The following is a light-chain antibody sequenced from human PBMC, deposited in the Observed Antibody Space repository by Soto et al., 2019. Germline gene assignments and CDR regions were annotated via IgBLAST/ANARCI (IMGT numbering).Light chain of an antibody. CDR2: SNN. V-gene: IGLV1-47*01. CDR1: TFNVKNNY. J-gene: IGLJ7*01. CDR3: ASWDDILSETV. Sequence: QSVLTQPPSLSGTPGQRVTISCSGSTFNVKNNYVYWYQQFAGTAPKLLIYSNNRRPSGVPDRFSGSKSGSSASLAISGLRPEDEADYYCASWDDILSETVFGGGTQPTVL.